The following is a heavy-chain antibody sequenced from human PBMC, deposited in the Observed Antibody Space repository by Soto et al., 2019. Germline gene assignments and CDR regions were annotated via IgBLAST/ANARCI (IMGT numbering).Heavy chain of an antibody. CDR1: GFTFSSYS. CDR3: ARDRSNYDFWSGPLPPYY. D-gene: IGHD3-3*01. J-gene: IGHJ4*02. CDR2: ISSSSSTI. V-gene: IGHV3-48*01. Sequence: EVQLVESGGGLVQPGGSLRLSCAASGFTFSSYSMNWVRQAPGKGLEWVSYISSSSSTIYYADSVKGRFTISRDNAKNSLYLQKNSLRAEDTAVYYCARDRSNYDFWSGPLPPYYWGQGTLVTVSS.